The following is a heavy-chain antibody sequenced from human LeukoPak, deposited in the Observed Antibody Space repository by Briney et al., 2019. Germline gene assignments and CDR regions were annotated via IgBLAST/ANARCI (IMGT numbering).Heavy chain of an antibody. CDR3: ASFPGGLLGYYYYYMDV. V-gene: IGHV3-74*01. Sequence: GGSLRLSCEASGFTFTSHWMHWVREAPGKGLVWVSHIKTDGSLTNYADSVKGRFTISRDNAKNSLYLQMNSLRAEDTAVYYCASFPGGLLGYYYYYMDVWGKGTTVTVSS. CDR1: GFTFTSHW. J-gene: IGHJ6*03. CDR2: IKTDGSLT. D-gene: IGHD1-26*01.